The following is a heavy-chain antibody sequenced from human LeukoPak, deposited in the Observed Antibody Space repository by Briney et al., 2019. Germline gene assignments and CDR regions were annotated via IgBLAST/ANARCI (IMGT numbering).Heavy chain of an antibody. V-gene: IGHV1-3*01. CDR2: INAGNGNT. Sequence: ASVKGSCKASGYTFTSYVMHSVRQGPGQRLEWMGWINAGNGNTKYSQKFQGRVTITRDTSASTAYMELRSLRSEDTAVYYCARGWIAAACSELDYWGQGTLVTVSS. CDR3: ARGWIAAACSELDY. J-gene: IGHJ4*02. CDR1: GYTFTSYV. D-gene: IGHD6-13*01.